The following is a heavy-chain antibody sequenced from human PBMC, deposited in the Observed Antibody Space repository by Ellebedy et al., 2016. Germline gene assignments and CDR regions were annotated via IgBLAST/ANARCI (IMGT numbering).Heavy chain of an antibody. CDR1: GGSVSSDY. J-gene: IGHJ3*01. CDR3: AKWNGGWYAFEV. Sequence: LRLSCNVSGGSVSSDYWNWIRRPPGKGLEWIGYVFHTGTTNYNPSLKSRVTMSVDTSKSQFSLRLTSVTAADTAVYYCAKWNGGWYAFEVWGQGTMVTVSS. V-gene: IGHV4-59*02. CDR2: VFHTGTT. D-gene: IGHD6-19*01.